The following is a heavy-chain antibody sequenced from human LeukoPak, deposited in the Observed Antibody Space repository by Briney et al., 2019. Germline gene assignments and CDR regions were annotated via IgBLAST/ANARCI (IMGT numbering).Heavy chain of an antibody. Sequence: ASVKVSCKASGGTFSSYAISWVRQAPGQGLEWMGWISAYNGNTNYAQKLQGRVTMTTDTSTSTAYMELRSLRSDDTAVYYCARGFLPAAIPGYFQHWGQGTLVTVSS. CDR1: GGTFSSYA. V-gene: IGHV1-18*01. D-gene: IGHD2-2*01. CDR2: ISAYNGNT. CDR3: ARGFLPAAIPGYFQH. J-gene: IGHJ1*01.